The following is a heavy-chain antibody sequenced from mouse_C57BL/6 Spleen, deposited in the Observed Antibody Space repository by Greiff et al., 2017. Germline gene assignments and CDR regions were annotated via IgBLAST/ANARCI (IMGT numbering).Heavy chain of an antibody. CDR1: GYSITSDY. CDR2: ISYSGST. J-gene: IGHJ4*01. CDR3: ARSEITTVVNYAMDY. D-gene: IGHD1-1*01. Sequence: VQLKESGPGLAKPSQTLSLTCSVTGYSITSDYWNWIRKFPGKKLEYMGYISYSGSTYYNPSLKSRISITRDKSKNQYYLQLNSVTTEDTATYYCARSEITTVVNYAMDYWGQGTSVTVSS. V-gene: IGHV3-8*01.